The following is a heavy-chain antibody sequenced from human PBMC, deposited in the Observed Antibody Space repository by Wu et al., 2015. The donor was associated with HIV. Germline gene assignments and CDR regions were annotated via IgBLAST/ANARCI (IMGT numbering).Heavy chain of an antibody. V-gene: IGHV1-2*02. CDR1: GYTFTGYY. CDR3: ARDIEETRIVVVPAAIGWVY. D-gene: IGHD2-2*01. CDR2: INPNSGGT. Sequence: QVQLVQSGAEVKKPGASVKVSCKASGYTFTGYYMHWVRQAPGQGLEWMGWINPNSGGTNYAQKFQGRVTMTRDTSISTAYMELSRLRSDDTAVYYCARDIEETRIVVVPAAIGWVYWGQGNPGSPSPQ. J-gene: IGHJ4*02.